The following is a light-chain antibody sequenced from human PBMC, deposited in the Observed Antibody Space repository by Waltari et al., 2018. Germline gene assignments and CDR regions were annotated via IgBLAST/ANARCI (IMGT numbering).Light chain of an antibody. CDR1: QPISLW. J-gene: IGKJ4*01. CDR3: QQYYSNLPLT. Sequence: DIQMTQSPSSVSASVGDRVTITCRASQPISLWLAWYQLKPGEAPKLLMYAASRWQSGVPSRFSGSGSGTEFTLTISSLQPEDVAIYYCQQYYSNLPLTFGGGTKVEIK. V-gene: IGKV1-12*01. CDR2: AAS.